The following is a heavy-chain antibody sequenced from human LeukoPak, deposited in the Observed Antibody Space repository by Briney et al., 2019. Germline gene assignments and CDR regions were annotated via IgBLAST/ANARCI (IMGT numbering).Heavy chain of an antibody. CDR2: IYYSGST. Sequence: SETLSLTCTVSGGSISSSSYYWGWIRQPPGKGLEWIGSIYYSGSTYYNPSLKSRVTISVDTSKNQFSLKLSSVTAADTAVYYCARGPVPAALRYYYYYYYMDVWGKGTTVTVSS. J-gene: IGHJ6*03. CDR3: ARGPVPAALRYYYYYYYMDV. V-gene: IGHV4-39*07. D-gene: IGHD2-2*01. CDR1: GGSISSSSYY.